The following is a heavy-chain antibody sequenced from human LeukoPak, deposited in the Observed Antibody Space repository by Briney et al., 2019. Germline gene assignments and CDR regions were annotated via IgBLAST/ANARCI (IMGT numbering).Heavy chain of an antibody. V-gene: IGHV1-3*01. J-gene: IGHJ4*02. CDR3: ARDSLRVDGSGSYSXFDY. Sequence: ASVKVSCKASGYTFTSYAMHWVRQAPGQRLEWMGWINAGNGNTKYSQKFQGGVTITRDTSASTAYMELSSLRSEDTAVYYCARDSLRVDGSGSYSXFDYWXQXXLVXXSS. CDR1: GYTFTSYA. CDR2: INAGNGNT. D-gene: IGHD3-10*01.